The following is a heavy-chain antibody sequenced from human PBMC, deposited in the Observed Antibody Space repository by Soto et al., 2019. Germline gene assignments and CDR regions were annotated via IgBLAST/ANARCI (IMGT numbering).Heavy chain of an antibody. D-gene: IGHD6-19*01. Sequence: GGSLRLSCAASGFTFSSYSMNWVRQAPGKGLEWVSSISSSSSYIYYADSVKGRFTISRDNAKNSLYLQMNSLRAEDTAVYYCARDYSSGWKPRWFDPWGQGTLVAVSS. V-gene: IGHV3-21*01. J-gene: IGHJ5*02. CDR2: ISSSSSYI. CDR1: GFTFSSYS. CDR3: ARDYSSGWKPRWFDP.